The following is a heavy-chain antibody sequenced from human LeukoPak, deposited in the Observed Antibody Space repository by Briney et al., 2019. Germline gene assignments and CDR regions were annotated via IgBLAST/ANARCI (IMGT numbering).Heavy chain of an antibody. CDR1: GGSISSGDYY. CDR3: ARESRRENFDY. J-gene: IGHJ4*02. V-gene: IGHV4-30-4*01. Sequence: SETLSLTCTVSGGSISSGDYYWSWIRQPPGKGLEWIGYIYYSGSTYYNPSLKSRVTISVDTSKNQFSLKLSSVTAADTAVHYCARESRRENFDYWGQGTLVTVSS. CDR2: IYYSGST.